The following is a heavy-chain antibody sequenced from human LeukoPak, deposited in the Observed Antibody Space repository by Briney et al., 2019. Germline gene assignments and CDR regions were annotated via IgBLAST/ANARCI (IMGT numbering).Heavy chain of an antibody. CDR3: ARDVWSGYPDSEYFQH. D-gene: IGHD3-3*01. V-gene: IGHV3-66*02. J-gene: IGHJ1*01. Sequence: GGSLRLSCAASGFTVSSNYMSWVRQAPGKGLEWVSVIYSGGSTYYADSVKGRFTISRDNSKNTLYLQMNSLRAEDTAVYYCARDVWSGYPDSEYFQHWGQGTLVTVSS. CDR1: GFTVSSNY. CDR2: IYSGGST.